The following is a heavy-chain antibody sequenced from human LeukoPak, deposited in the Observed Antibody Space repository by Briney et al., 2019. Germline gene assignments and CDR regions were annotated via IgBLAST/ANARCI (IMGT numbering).Heavy chain of an antibody. CDR2: IYSGGST. CDR1: GFTVSINY. V-gene: IGHV3-53*01. D-gene: IGHD2-8*02. Sequence: PGGSLRLSCAASGFTVSINYMSWVRQAPGKGLEWVSVIYSGGSTYYADSVKGRFTISRDNSKNTLYLQMNSLRAEDTAVYYCAGDLVYYYYGMDVWGQGTTVTVSS. J-gene: IGHJ6*02. CDR3: AGDLVYYYYGMDV.